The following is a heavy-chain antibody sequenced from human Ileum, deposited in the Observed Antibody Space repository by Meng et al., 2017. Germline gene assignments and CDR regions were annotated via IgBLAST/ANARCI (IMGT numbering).Heavy chain of an antibody. D-gene: IGHD1-26*01. CDR3: VRGPARETHDFDY. CDR2: IHHSGRT. Sequence: QVQLNQGGEGLLKPSETLSLTCAVFGGSFNDYSWSWVRQSPGKGLEWIGQIHHSGRTNYKSSLERRVTISVDTSKSQFSLKLTSVTAADTAMYYCVRGPARETHDFDYWGQGALVTVSS. J-gene: IGHJ4*02. CDR1: GGSFNDYS. V-gene: IGHV4-34*01.